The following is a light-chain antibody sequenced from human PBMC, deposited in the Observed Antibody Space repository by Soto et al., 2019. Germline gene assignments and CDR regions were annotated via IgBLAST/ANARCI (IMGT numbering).Light chain of an antibody. CDR2: KTS. Sequence: DIQMTHTPSSLSASVGHRVTITCLASQSIDSWLAWYQQKPGKAPKLLIYKTSNLESGVPSRFSGSGSGTEFSLTISSLQPDDFATYYCQQYKSFSLTFGGGTKVDI. CDR3: QQYKSFSLT. J-gene: IGKJ4*01. CDR1: QSIDSW. V-gene: IGKV1-5*03.